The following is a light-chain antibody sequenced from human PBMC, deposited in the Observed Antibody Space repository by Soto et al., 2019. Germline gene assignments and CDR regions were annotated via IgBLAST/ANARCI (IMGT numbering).Light chain of an antibody. Sequence: QSALTQPPSASGSPGQSVTISCTGTSSDVGDYKYVSWYQKHPGKAPKLMIYEVTKRPSGVPDRFSGSKSGNTASLTVSGLQAEDEADYYCSSYVGSNNFYVFGTGTKGTVL. J-gene: IGLJ1*01. CDR2: EVT. CDR1: SSDVGDYKY. V-gene: IGLV2-8*01. CDR3: SSYVGSNNFYV.